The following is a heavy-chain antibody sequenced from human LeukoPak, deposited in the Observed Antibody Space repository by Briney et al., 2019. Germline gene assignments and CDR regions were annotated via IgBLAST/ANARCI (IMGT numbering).Heavy chain of an antibody. CDR1: GYTFTSYD. CDR2: MNPNSGNT. V-gene: IGHV1-8*01. Sequence: GASVKVSCKASGYTFTSYDIDWVRQATGQGLEWMGWMNPNSGNTGYAQKFQGRVTITADESTSTAYMGLSSLRSEDTAVYYCARGATTVSAPFDYWGQGTLVTVSS. CDR3: ARGATTVSAPFDY. D-gene: IGHD1-26*01. J-gene: IGHJ4*02.